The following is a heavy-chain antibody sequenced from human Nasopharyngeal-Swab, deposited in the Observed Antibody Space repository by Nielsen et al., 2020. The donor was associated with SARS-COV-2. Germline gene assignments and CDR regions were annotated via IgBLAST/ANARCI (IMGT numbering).Heavy chain of an antibody. V-gene: IGHV4-59*01. CDR2: IYYSGST. CDR1: GGSFSNYY. D-gene: IGHD3-10*01. CDR3: ARDRFPGGYYYYYMDV. J-gene: IGHJ6*03. Sequence: SETLSLTCTISGGSFSNYYWSWIRQPPGKGLECIGYIYYSGSTNYNPSLKSRVTISVDTSKNQFSLKLSSVTAADTAVYYCARDRFPGGYYYYYMDVWGKGTTVTVSS.